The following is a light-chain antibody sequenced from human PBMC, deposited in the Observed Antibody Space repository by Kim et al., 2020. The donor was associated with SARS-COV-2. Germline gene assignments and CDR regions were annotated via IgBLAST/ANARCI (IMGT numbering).Light chain of an antibody. CDR1: NIGSKS. CDR2: YDS. Sequence: SYELTQPPSVSVAPGKTAKITCGGDNIGSKSVHWYQQKPGQAPVLVIYYDSDRPSGIPERFSGSNSGNTATLTISRVEAGDEAGYYCQVWDGSSGHYV. CDR3: QVWDGSSGHYV. J-gene: IGLJ1*01. V-gene: IGLV3-21*04.